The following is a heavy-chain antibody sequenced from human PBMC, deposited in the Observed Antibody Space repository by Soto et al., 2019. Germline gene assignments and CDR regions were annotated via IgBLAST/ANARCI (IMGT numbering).Heavy chain of an antibody. V-gene: IGHV1-69*06. Sequence: GASVKVSCKASGGTFSSYAISWVRQAPGQGLEWMGGIIPIFGTANYAQKFQGRVTITADKSTSTAYMELSSLRSEDTAVYYCARDLGLYCSGGRCYGDDAFDIWGQGTMVTVSS. CDR1: GGTFSSYA. CDR2: IIPIFGTA. J-gene: IGHJ3*02. D-gene: IGHD2-15*01. CDR3: ARDLGLYCSGGRCYGDDAFDI.